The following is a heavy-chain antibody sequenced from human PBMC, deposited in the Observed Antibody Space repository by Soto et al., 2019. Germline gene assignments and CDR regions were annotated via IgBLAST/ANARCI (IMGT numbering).Heavy chain of an antibody. D-gene: IGHD6-13*01. CDR2: IYYSGST. CDR3: ARVGGIAAEPYYFAY. CDR1: GGSISSGGYY. J-gene: IGHJ4*02. V-gene: IGHV4-31*03. Sequence: PSETLSLTCTVSGGSISSGGYYWSWIRQHPGKGLEWIGYIYYSGSTYYNPSLKSRVTISVDTSKNQFSLKLSSVTAADTAVYYCARVGGIAAEPYYFAYWGQGTLVTVSS.